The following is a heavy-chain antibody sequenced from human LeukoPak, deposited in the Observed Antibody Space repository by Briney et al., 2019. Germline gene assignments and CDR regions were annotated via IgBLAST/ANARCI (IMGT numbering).Heavy chain of an antibody. CDR3: ARDSGATWAFDI. V-gene: IGHV4-39*07. J-gene: IGHJ3*02. CDR2: IYYSGST. D-gene: IGHD1-26*01. CDR1: GGSISSSSYY. Sequence: PSETLSLTCTVSGGSISSSSYYWGWIRQPPGKGLEWIGSIYYSGSTYYNPSLKSRVTISVDTSKNQFSLKLSSVTAADTAVYYCARDSGATWAFDIWGQGTMVIVSS.